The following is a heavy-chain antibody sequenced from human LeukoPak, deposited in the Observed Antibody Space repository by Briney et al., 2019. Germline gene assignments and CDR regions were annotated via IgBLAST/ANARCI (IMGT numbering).Heavy chain of an antibody. V-gene: IGHV4-38-2*02. J-gene: IGHJ6*03. CDR1: GYSISSDYY. D-gene: IGHD3-10*01. CDR3: ARVGSGSYYYYYYYMDV. Sequence: PSETLSLTCTVSGYSISSDYYWGWIRQPPGMGLEWVGSIYHSGSTYYNPSHKSRVTISVDASKNQFSLRLSSVTAADTAVYYCARVGSGSYYYYYYYMDVWGKGTTVTVSS. CDR2: IYHSGST.